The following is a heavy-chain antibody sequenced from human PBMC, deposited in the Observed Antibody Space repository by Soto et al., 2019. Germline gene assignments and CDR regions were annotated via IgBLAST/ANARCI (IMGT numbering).Heavy chain of an antibody. D-gene: IGHD4-17*01. V-gene: IGHV3-30*18. J-gene: IGHJ4*02. CDR1: GFTFSSYG. Sequence: RLSCAASGFTFSSYGMHWVRQAPGKGLEWVAVISYDGSNKYYADSVKGRFTISRDNSKNTLYLQMNSLRAEDTAVYYCAKGIQKKSTTVTHFDYWGQGTLVTVSS. CDR2: ISYDGSNK. CDR3: AKGIQKKSTTVTHFDY.